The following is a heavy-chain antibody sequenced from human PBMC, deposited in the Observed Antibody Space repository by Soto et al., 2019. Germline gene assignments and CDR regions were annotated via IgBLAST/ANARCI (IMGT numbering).Heavy chain of an antibody. CDR2: IYYSGST. V-gene: IGHV4-30-4*01. CDR1: GGSISSGDYY. CDR3: AASKEVYMVRDPRGTIMV. J-gene: IGHJ4*02. Sequence: SETLSLTCTVSGGSISSGDYYWSWIRQPPGKGLEWIGYIYYSGSTYYNPSLKSRVTISVDTSKNQFSLKLSSVTAADTAVYYCAASKEVYMVRDPRGTIMVWGQGTLVTVSS. D-gene: IGHD3-10*01.